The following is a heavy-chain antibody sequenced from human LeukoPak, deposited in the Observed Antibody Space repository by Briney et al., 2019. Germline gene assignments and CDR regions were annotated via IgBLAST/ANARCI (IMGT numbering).Heavy chain of an antibody. J-gene: IGHJ4*02. CDR3: ARGNNYCSGGSCRHFDY. Sequence: GGSLRLSCAASGFTFSSYGMHWVRQAPGKGLEWVAFIRYDGSNKYYADSVKGRFTISRDNSKNTLYLQMNSLRAEDTAVYYCARGNNYCSGGSCRHFDYWGQGTLVTVSS. CDR2: IRYDGSNK. V-gene: IGHV3-30*02. CDR1: GFTFSSYG. D-gene: IGHD2-15*01.